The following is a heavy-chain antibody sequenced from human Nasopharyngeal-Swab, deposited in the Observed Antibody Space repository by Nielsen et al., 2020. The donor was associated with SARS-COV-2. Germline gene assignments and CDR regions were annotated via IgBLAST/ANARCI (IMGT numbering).Heavy chain of an antibody. D-gene: IGHD2-8*01. Sequence: SVKVSCKASGFSITYRFLHWMRQAPGQALEWMGWITPFNGNAKYAQKFQGRVSITRDGSRTAASLELSSLRPDDTAMYFCASGQCINGVCNPTDGLDVWGQGTSVTVS. V-gene: IGHV1-45*02. CDR3: ASGQCINGVCNPTDGLDV. J-gene: IGHJ6*02. CDR1: GFSITYRF. CDR2: ITPFNGNA.